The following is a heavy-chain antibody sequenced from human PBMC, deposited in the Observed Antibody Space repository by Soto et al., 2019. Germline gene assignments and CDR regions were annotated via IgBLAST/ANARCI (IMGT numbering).Heavy chain of an antibody. CDR1: GGTFSSYA. J-gene: IGHJ5*02. Sequence: ASVKVSCKASGGTFSSYAISWVRQAPGQGLEWMGGIIPIFGTANYAQKFQGRVTITADESTSTAYMELSSLRSEDTAVYYCASASIVASSSGWDRWFDPWGQGTLVTVSS. D-gene: IGHD6-19*01. V-gene: IGHV1-69*13. CDR2: IIPIFGTA. CDR3: ASASIVASSSGWDRWFDP.